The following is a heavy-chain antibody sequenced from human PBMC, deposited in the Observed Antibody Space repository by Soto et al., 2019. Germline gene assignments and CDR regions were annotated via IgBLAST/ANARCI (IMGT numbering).Heavy chain of an antibody. V-gene: IGHV3-11*05. J-gene: IGHJ5*02. Sequence: GGSLRLSCAASGFTFSDYYMSWIRQAPGKGLEWVSYISSSSSYTNYADSVKGRFTISRDNAKNSLYLQMNSLRAEDTAVYYCARVRAILTGYYYNWFDPWGQGTLVTVSS. CDR2: ISSSSSYT. D-gene: IGHD3-9*01. CDR3: ARVRAILTGYYYNWFDP. CDR1: GFTFSDYY.